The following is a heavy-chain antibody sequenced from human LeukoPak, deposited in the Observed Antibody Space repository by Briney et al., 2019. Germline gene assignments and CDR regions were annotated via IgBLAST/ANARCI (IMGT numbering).Heavy chain of an antibody. D-gene: IGHD6-6*01. CDR3: ARDWEAAREFDY. J-gene: IGHJ4*02. Sequence: PGGSLRLSCAASGFTLSSYWVSWVRQAPGKGLEWVANIKQDGSEKYYVDSVKGRFTISRDNAKNSLYLQMNSLRAEDTAVYYCARDWEAAREFDYWGQGTLVTVSS. V-gene: IGHV3-7*01. CDR1: GFTLSSYW. CDR2: IKQDGSEK.